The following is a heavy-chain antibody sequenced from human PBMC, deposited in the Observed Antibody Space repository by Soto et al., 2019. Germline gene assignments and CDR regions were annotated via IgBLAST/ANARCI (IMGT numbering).Heavy chain of an antibody. D-gene: IGHD3-10*01. V-gene: IGHV3-21*01. CDR3: ARDHYGSGNYYFDY. J-gene: IGHJ4*02. CDR2: ISSSSSYM. CDR1: GFTFSTYS. Sequence: GGSLRLSCAASGFTFSTYSMNWVRQAPGKGLEWVSFISSSSSYMNYADSVKGRFTISRDNAKNSLYLHMNSLRAEDTAVYYCARDHYGSGNYYFDYWGQGTLVT.